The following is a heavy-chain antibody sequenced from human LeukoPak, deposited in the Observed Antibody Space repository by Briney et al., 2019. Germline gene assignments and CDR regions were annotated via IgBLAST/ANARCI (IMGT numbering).Heavy chain of an antibody. D-gene: IGHD5-18*01. CDR3: ARGGRSGYYYGHEFDY. CDR2: IKEDGSEK. V-gene: IGHV3-7*03. J-gene: IGHJ4*02. CDR1: GFTFSSYW. Sequence: GGSLRLSCAASGFTFSSYWMTWVRQAPGKGLEWVANIKEDGSEKYYVDSVKGRFTISRDNAKNSLYLQMNSLRAEDTAVYYCARGGRSGYYYGHEFDYWGQGTLVTVSS.